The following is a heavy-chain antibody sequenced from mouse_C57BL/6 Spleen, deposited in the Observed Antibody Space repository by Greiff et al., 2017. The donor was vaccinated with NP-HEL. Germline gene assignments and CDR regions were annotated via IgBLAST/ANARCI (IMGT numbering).Heavy chain of an antibody. J-gene: IGHJ4*01. CDR2: IWSGGST. Sequence: QVQLKESGPGLVQPSQSLSITCTVSGFSLTSYGVHWVRQSPGKGLEWLGVIWSGGSTDYNAAFISRLSISKDNTKSQVFFKMNSLQAEDTAIYYCARYAAYAMDYWGQGTSVTVSS. V-gene: IGHV2-2*01. CDR1: GFSLTSYG. CDR3: ARYAAYAMDY.